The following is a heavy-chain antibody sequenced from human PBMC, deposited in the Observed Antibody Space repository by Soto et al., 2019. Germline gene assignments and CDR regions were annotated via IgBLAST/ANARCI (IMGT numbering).Heavy chain of an antibody. V-gene: IGHV3-30*18. CDR3: AKGRFDVVTISPFDH. CDR1: GFTFSSFG. CDR2: ISYDGTEE. J-gene: IGHJ4*01. Sequence: GGSLRLSCAASGFTFSSFGMHWVRQAPGKGLAWVAVISYDGTEEKYADSVKGRATVSRDNSKNTVYLQMNRLRGDDSAIYYCAKGRFDVVTISPFDHWGQGTLVSVS. D-gene: IGHD3-3*02.